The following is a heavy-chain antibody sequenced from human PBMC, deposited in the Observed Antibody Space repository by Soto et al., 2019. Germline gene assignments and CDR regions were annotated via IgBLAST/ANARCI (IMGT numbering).Heavy chain of an antibody. Sequence: QVQLQQWGAGLLKPSETLSLSCAVYGGSFSGYYWSWIRQPPGKGLEWIGEINHSGSTNYNPSLKSRVTISVETSKNQFSLKLSSVTAADTAVYYCARRMYYYGSGSYGGYYMDVWGKGTTVTVSS. D-gene: IGHD3-10*01. CDR1: GGSFSGYY. CDR3: ARRMYYYGSGSYGGYYMDV. V-gene: IGHV4-34*01. CDR2: INHSGST. J-gene: IGHJ6*03.